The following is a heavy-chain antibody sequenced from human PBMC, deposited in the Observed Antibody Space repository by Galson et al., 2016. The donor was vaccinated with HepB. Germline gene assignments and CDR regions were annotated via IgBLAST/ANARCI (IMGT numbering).Heavy chain of an antibody. Sequence: CAISGDSVSSNSATWNWIRQSPSRGLEWLGRTYYRSKWYNDYALSVKSRITINPDTSKNQFSLQLNSVTPEDTAVYYCARVRSGYSGYANPYYYGMDVWGQGTVVTV. CDR1: GDSVSSNSAT. CDR2: TYYRSKWYN. J-gene: IGHJ6*02. CDR3: ARVRSGYSGYANPYYYGMDV. D-gene: IGHD5-12*01. V-gene: IGHV6-1*01.